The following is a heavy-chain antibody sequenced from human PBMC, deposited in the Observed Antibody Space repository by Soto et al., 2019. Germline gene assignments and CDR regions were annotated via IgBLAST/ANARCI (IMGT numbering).Heavy chain of an antibody. J-gene: IGHJ3*02. D-gene: IGHD5-12*01. CDR2: ISYDGSNK. CDR1: GFTFSSYG. CDR3: AKDNGSGCDWLRVGDASDI. V-gene: IGHV3-30*18. Sequence: QVQLVESGGGVVQPGRSLRLSCAASGFTFSSYGMHWVRQAPGKGLEWVAVISYDGSNKYYADSVKGRLTISRDNSKNTLYLQMKSLRGEDTAVYYCAKDNGSGCDWLRVGDASDIWCQGTMVTVSS.